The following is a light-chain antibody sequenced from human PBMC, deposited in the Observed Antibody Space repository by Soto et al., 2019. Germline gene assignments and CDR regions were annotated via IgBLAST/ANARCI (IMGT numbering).Light chain of an antibody. CDR2: EVT. J-gene: IGLJ1*01. CDR3: SSYTGGNPPDA. V-gene: IGLV2-8*01. Sequence: QSVLTQPPSASGSPGQSVTISCTGTSSDVGGYDYVSWYQQHPGKAPKLMIYEVTIRPSGVSDRFSGSKSGNTASLTVSWLQAEDEADYYGSSYTGGNPPDAFGTGTKVTVL. CDR1: SSDVGGYDY.